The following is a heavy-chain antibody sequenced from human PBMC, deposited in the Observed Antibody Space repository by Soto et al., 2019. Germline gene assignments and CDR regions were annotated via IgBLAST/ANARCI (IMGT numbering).Heavy chain of an antibody. J-gene: IGHJ4*02. V-gene: IGHV5-51*01. Sequence: AGESLKISCQASGYSFISSWIGWVRQMPGKGLEWMGIIYPGDSDTRYSPSFQGQVTISRDNSKNTLYLQMNSLRAEDTAVYYCAKVAAALPYFDYWGQGTLVTVSS. CDR2: IYPGDSDT. CDR3: AKVAAALPYFDY. CDR1: GYSFISSW. D-gene: IGHD6-13*01.